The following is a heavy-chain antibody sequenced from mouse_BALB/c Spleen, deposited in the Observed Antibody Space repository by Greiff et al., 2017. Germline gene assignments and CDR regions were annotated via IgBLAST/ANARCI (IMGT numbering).Heavy chain of an antibody. CDR1: GFTFSSFG. J-gene: IGHJ2*01. Sequence: EVQLVESGGGLVQPGGSRKLSCAASGFTFSSFGMHWVRQAPEKGLEWVAYISSGSSTIYYADTVKGRFTISRDNPKNTLFLQMTSLRSEDTAMYYCARSDDYDLDYWGQGTTLTVSS. V-gene: IGHV5-17*02. CDR3: ARSDDYDLDY. D-gene: IGHD2-4*01. CDR2: ISSGSSTI.